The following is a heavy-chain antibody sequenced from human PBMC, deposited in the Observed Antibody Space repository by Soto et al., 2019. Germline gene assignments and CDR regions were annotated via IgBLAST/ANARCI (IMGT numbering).Heavy chain of an antibody. CDR2: IYYSGST. Sequence: SETLSLTCTVSGGSVSSGSYYWSWIQQPPGKGLEWIGYIYYSGSTNYNPSLKSRVTISVDTSKNQFSLKLSSVTAADTAVYYCARDSRYNWNLRANREDLLYYYYYGMDVWGQGTTVTVSS. CDR1: GGSVSSGSYY. J-gene: IGHJ6*02. CDR3: ARDSRYNWNLRANREDLLYYYYYGMDV. V-gene: IGHV4-61*01. D-gene: IGHD1-1*01.